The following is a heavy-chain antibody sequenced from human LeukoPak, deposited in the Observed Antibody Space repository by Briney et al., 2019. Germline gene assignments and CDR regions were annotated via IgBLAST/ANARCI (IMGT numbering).Heavy chain of an antibody. CDR2: IYYSGST. V-gene: IGHV4-59*01. Sequence: PSETLSLTCTVSGGSISSYYWSWIRQPPGKGLEWIGYIYYSGSTNYNPSLKSRVTISVDTSKYQFSLKLSSVTAADTAVYYCASSTYYYDSSGYDYWGQGTLVTVSS. J-gene: IGHJ4*02. D-gene: IGHD3-22*01. CDR1: GGSISSYY. CDR3: ASSTYYYDSSGYDY.